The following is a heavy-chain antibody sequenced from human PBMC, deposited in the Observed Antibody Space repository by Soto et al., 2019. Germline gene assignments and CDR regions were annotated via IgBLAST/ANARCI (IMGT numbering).Heavy chain of an antibody. Sequence: QVQLQESGPGLVKPSQTLSLTCTVSGGSISSGDYYWSWIRQSPGRGLEWIGHIYDGGSTYSNPSRRSRVSIPVGTSTPQFSLDLSSVTAADTAVYSCARGPSGDKVDYWGQGALVTVSS. J-gene: IGHJ4*02. CDR1: GGSISSGDYY. V-gene: IGHV4-30-4*01. CDR2: IYDGGST. D-gene: IGHD7-27*01. CDR3: ARGPSGDKVDY.